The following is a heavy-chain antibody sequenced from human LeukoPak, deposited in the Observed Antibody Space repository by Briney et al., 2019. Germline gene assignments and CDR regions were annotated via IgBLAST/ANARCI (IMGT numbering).Heavy chain of an antibody. CDR1: GYTFTSYD. J-gene: IGHJ2*01. CDR3: ARAVYYYDSSGYPYWYFDL. V-gene: IGHV1-8*01. D-gene: IGHD3-22*01. Sequence: GASVKVSCKASGYTFTSYDINWVRQATGQGLEWMGWMNPNSGNTGYAQKFQGRVTMTRNTSISTAYMALSSLRSEDTAVYYCARAVYYYDSSGYPYWYFDLWGRGTLVTVSS. CDR2: MNPNSGNT.